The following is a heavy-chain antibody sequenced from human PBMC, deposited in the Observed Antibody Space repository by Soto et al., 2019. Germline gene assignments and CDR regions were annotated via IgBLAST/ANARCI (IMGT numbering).Heavy chain of an antibody. CDR2: ISGSGGST. CDR1: GFTFSSYA. D-gene: IGHD5-12*01. Sequence: PGGSLRLSCAASGFTFSSYAMSWVRQAPGKGLEWVSAISGSGGSTYYADSVKGRFTISGDNSKNTLYLQMNSLRAEDTAVYYCAKDRSRGVDIAATMLLYYYGMDVWGQGTTVTVSS. CDR3: AKDRSRGVDIAATMLLYYYGMDV. J-gene: IGHJ6*02. V-gene: IGHV3-23*01.